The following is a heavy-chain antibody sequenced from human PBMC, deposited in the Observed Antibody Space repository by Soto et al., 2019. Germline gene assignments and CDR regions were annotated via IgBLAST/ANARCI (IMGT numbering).Heavy chain of an antibody. CDR3: ARNESSNPYGMDV. CDR2: INSGSFSI. V-gene: IGHV3-21*01. Sequence: GSLRLSCAASGFTFSSYSMNWVRQAPGKGLEWVSSINSGSFSINYADSVRGRFSVSRDNAQNSLHLQMNNLRAEDTAVYYCARNESSNPYGMDVWGQGTTVTVSS. D-gene: IGHD6-6*01. CDR1: GFTFSSYS. J-gene: IGHJ6*02.